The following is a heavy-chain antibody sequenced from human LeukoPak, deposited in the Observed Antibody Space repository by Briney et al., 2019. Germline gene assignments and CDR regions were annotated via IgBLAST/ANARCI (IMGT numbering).Heavy chain of an antibody. D-gene: IGHD5-18*01. J-gene: IGHJ4*02. CDR1: GFTFSSYA. V-gene: IGHV3-7*01. CDR2: IKQDGSEK. CDR3: ARDKGGFSYGYDY. Sequence: PGGSLRLSCAASGFTFSSYAMSWVRQAPGKGLEWVANIKQDGSEKYYMDSVKGRFTISRDNAKNSLYLQMNSLRAEDTAVYYCARDKGGFSYGYDYWGQGTLVTVSS.